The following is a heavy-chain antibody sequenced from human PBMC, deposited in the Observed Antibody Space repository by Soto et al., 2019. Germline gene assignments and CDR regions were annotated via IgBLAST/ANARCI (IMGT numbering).Heavy chain of an antibody. V-gene: IGHV2-5*02. Sequence: QITLEESGPTLLKPTQTLTLTCTFSGFTLNTSGVRVDWIRQPPGKALEWLALIYWDGDKRYSPSLKSRLTITKDTSITQVVLSLTNMDPADTATYYCVHAIKGSGSYYKGYFFDSWGQGTLVTVSS. CDR1: GFTLNTSGVR. J-gene: IGHJ4*02. CDR3: VHAIKGSGSYYKGYFFDS. D-gene: IGHD3-10*01. CDR2: IYWDGDK.